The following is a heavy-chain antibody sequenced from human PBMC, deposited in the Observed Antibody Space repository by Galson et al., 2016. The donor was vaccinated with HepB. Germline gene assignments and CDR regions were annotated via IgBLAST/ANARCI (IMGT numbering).Heavy chain of an antibody. V-gene: IGHV3-21*01. Sequence: SLRLSCAASGFTFSIYGMNWVRQAPGKGLEWVSSISSSGRYIFYADSVKGRFTISRDNAKNSLYLQMNSLRAEDTAVYYCARGDIVVVPHAEFSQHWGQGTLVTVSS. D-gene: IGHD2-15*01. CDR1: GFTFSIYG. CDR2: ISSSGRYI. J-gene: IGHJ1*01. CDR3: ARGDIVVVPHAEFSQH.